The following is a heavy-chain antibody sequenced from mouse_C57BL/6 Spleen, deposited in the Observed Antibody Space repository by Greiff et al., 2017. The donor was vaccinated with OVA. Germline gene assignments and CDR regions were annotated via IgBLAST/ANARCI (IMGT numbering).Heavy chain of an antibody. J-gene: IGHJ3*01. CDR1: GFTFSDYG. CDR2: ISSGSSTI. V-gene: IGHV5-17*01. D-gene: IGHD1-1*01. CDR3: ARPGYYYGSSPFAY. Sequence: EVKLVESGGGLVKPGGSLKLSCAASGFTFSDYGMHWVRQAPEKGLEWVAYISSGSSTIYYADTVRGRFTISRDNAKNTLFLQMTSLRSEDTAMYYCARPGYYYGSSPFAYWGQGTLVTVSA.